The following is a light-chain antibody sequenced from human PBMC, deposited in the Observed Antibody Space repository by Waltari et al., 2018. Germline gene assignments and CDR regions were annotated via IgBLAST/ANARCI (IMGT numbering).Light chain of an antibody. Sequence: DIQMTQSPSSVSSFVGDTVTITCRASQRITPGLAWYQQKPGRAPKLLIYASSSLQSGVPSRFSGSRSGADFTLTISSLQPEDFATYYCQQADSLPLTFGGGTKVEIK. J-gene: IGKJ4*01. CDR2: ASS. V-gene: IGKV1D-12*01. CDR1: QRITPG. CDR3: QQADSLPLT.